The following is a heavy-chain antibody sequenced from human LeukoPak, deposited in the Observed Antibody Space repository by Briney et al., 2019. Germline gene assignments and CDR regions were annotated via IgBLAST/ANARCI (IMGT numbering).Heavy chain of an antibody. CDR2: VSGSGGST. V-gene: IGHV3-23*01. CDR3: ARVQWLATGYYFDY. J-gene: IGHJ4*02. CDR1: GFTFSSYG. Sequence: GGSLRLSCAASGFTFSSYGMSWVRQALGKGLEWVSAVSGSGGSTYYADSVKGRFTISRDNSKNTLYLQMNSLRADDTAVYYCARVQWLATGYYFDYWGQGTLVTVSS. D-gene: IGHD6-19*01.